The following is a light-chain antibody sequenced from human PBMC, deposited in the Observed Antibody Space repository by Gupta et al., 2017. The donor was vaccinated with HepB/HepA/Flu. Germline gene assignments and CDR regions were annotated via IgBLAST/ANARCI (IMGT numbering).Light chain of an antibody. CDR2: DTS. V-gene: IGKV3-20*01. CDR3: QQYGTSYI. CDR1: QSVSSPS. Sequence: EIVVTQSPDTLCLSPGERATLSCRASQSVSSPSLAWYQQKPGQAPRLLIYDTSNRATGIPDRFSGSGSGTDFTLAISRLEPEDFAVYYCQQYGTSYIFGQGTKLEIK. J-gene: IGKJ2*01.